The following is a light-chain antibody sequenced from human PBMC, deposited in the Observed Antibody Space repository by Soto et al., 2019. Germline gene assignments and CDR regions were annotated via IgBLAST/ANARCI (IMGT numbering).Light chain of an antibody. Sequence: DIPMTQSPSTLSASVGDRVTITCRASQSISSWLAWYQQKPGKAPKLLIYKASTLESGVPSRFSGSGSGTEFTVTISSLQPDDFATYYCQQPFTFGPGTKVDIK. J-gene: IGKJ3*01. CDR2: KAS. CDR3: QQPFT. V-gene: IGKV1-5*03. CDR1: QSISSW.